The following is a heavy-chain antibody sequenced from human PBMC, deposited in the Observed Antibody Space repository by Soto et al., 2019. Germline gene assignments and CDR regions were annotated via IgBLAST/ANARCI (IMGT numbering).Heavy chain of an antibody. CDR2: TYYRSRWNN. CDR3: ARDPPDFHSAFDS. Sequence: SQTLSLTCAISGDSVSNNRVAWNWIRQSPSRGLEWLGRTYYRSRWNNNYAASVKSRITIRSDASKNQFSLQLNSVTPEDTAIYYCARDPPDFHSAFDSWGQGTLVTVSS. J-gene: IGHJ4*02. D-gene: IGHD4-4*01. CDR1: GDSVSNNRVA. V-gene: IGHV6-1*01.